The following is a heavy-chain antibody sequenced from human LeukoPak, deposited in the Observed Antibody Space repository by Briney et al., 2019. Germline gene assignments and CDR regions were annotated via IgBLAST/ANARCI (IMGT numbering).Heavy chain of an antibody. CDR2: IIGSGGTT. J-gene: IGHJ4*02. Sequence: GGSLRLSCEASGFTFSNYAMSWVRQAPGKGLEWVSTIIGSGGTTYYADSVKGRFTISRDNSKNTLSLQMNSLRAEDTAVYYCARVSDSSGWYDPYYFDYWGQGTLVTVSS. V-gene: IGHV3-23*01. D-gene: IGHD6-19*01. CDR3: ARVSDSSGWYDPYYFDY. CDR1: GFTFSNYA.